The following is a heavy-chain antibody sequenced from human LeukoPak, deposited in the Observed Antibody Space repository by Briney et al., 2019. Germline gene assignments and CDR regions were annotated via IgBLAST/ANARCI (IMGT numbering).Heavy chain of an antibody. CDR3: ARDCSSTSCSARNMDV. Sequence: PGGSLRLSCAASGFTFSSYSMNWVRQAPGKGLEWVSSISSSSSYIYYADSVKGRFTISRDNAKNSLYLQMNSLRAEDTAVYYCARDCSSTSCSARNMDVWGKGTTVTVSS. J-gene: IGHJ6*03. D-gene: IGHD2-2*01. CDR1: GFTFSSYS. CDR2: ISSSSSYI. V-gene: IGHV3-21*01.